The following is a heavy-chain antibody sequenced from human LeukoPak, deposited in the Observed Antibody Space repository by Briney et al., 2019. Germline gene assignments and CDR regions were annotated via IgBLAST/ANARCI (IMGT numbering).Heavy chain of an antibody. J-gene: IGHJ2*01. CDR3: AKRGHCGGDCPYWYFDL. D-gene: IGHD2-21*02. CDR1: GFTFKNYA. Sequence: GGSLRLSCAASGFTFKNYAMSWVRQAPGMGLEWVSAISGSGSFTSYTDSVKGRFTISRDNSKNTLFLQMNSLRAEDTAVYYCAKRGHCGGDCPYWYFDLWGRGTLVTVSS. V-gene: IGHV3-23*01. CDR2: ISGSGSFT.